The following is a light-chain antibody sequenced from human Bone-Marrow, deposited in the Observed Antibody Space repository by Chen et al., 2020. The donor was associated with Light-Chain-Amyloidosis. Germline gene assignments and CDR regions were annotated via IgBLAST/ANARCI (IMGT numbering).Light chain of an antibody. V-gene: IGLV2-14*01. Sequence: QSALTQPASVSGSPGQSITISCTGTSSDVGGDNHVSWYQQPPVKAPKLMIYEVTNRPSWVPDRFSGSKCGNTASLPISRLPTEDAAYYFCSLYSVTNTLFFEIATRVSVL. J-gene: IGLJ1*01. CDR3: SLYSVTNTLF. CDR2: EVT. CDR1: SSDVGGDNH.